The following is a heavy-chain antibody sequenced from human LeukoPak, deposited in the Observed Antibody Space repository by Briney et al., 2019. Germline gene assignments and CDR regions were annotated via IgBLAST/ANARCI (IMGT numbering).Heavy chain of an antibody. V-gene: IGHV4-39*01. CDR2: IYYSGST. J-gene: IGHJ4*02. CDR1: GGSISSSSYY. Sequence: SETLSLTCTVSGGSISSSSYYWGWIRQPPGKGLEWIGSIYYSGSTYYNPSLKSRVTISVDTSKNQFSLKLSSVTAADTAVYYCARHPGPGYSRVDATDFDYWGQGTLVTVSS. CDR3: ARHPGPGYSRVDATDFDY. D-gene: IGHD5-18*01.